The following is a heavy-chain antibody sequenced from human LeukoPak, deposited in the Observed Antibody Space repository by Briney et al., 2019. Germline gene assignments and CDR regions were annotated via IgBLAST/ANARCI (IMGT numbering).Heavy chain of an antibody. V-gene: IGHV1-8*03. CDR3: ATHPTYYDSSAPDY. Sequence: ASVKVSCKASGYAFTTSDINWVRQATGQGLEWMGWMNPNTGNTGYAQSFQGRLSITRNTSTSTAYMELSGLRSEDTAVYYCATHPTYYDSSAPDYWGQGTLVTVSS. D-gene: IGHD3-22*01. CDR1: GYAFTTSD. CDR2: MNPNTGNT. J-gene: IGHJ4*02.